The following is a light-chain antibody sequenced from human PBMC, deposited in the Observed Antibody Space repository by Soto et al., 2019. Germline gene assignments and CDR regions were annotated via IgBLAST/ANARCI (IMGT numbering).Light chain of an antibody. CDR3: AAWDDSLNGPNWV. CDR1: SSNIGSNP. CDR2: SNN. J-gene: IGLJ3*02. Sequence: QSVLTQPPSASGTPGQRVTISCSGSSSNIGSNPVNWYQQLPGTAPKLLIYSNNQRPSGVPDRFSGSKSGTSASLAISGLQSEDEADYYCAAWDDSLNGPNWVFGGGTKVTVL. V-gene: IGLV1-44*01.